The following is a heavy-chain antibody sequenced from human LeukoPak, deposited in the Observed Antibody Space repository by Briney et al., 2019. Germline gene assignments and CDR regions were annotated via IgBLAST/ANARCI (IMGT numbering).Heavy chain of an antibody. J-gene: IGHJ5*02. D-gene: IGHD6-13*01. V-gene: IGHV4-34*01. CDR1: GGSFSGYY. CDR3: ARLRRGAGSSSNVPGAYNWFDP. Sequence: SETLSLTCAVYGGSFSGYYWSWIRQPPGKGLEWIGEISHSGSTNYNPSLKSRVTISVDTSKNQFSLKLSSVTAADTAVYYCARLRRGAGSSSNVPGAYNWFDPWGQGTLVTVSS. CDR2: ISHSGST.